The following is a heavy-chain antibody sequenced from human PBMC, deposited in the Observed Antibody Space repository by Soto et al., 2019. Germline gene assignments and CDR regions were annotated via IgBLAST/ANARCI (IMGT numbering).Heavy chain of an antibody. CDR1: GYTFTSYA. J-gene: IGHJ6*02. CDR3: ARAGRTAMPYYYYYGMDV. D-gene: IGHD2-2*01. V-gene: IGHV1-69*13. CDR2: IIPIFGTA. Sequence: ASVKASCKASGYTFTSYAISWVRQAPEQGLEWMGGIIPIFGTANYAQKFQGRVTITADESTSTAYMELSSLRSEDTAVYYCARAGRTAMPYYYYYGMDVWGQGTTVTVSS.